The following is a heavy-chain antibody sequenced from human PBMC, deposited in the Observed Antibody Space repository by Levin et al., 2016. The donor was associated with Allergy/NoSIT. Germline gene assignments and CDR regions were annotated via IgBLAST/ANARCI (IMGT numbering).Heavy chain of an antibody. Sequence: WVRQAPGQRLEWIGWIVVGSGNTSYAQKFQERVTITRDMSTSTAYMELSSLRSEDTAVYYCAAYSSGYYYYYYGMDVWGQGTTVTVSS. D-gene: IGHD3-22*01. V-gene: IGHV1-58*01. CDR2: IVVGSGNT. J-gene: IGHJ6*02. CDR3: AAYSSGYYYYYYGMDV.